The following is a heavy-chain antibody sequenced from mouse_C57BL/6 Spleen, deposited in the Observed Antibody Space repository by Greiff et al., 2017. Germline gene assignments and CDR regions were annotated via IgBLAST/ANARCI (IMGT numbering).Heavy chain of an antibody. J-gene: IGHJ3*01. CDR1: GFSLTSYG. D-gene: IGHD2-2*01. Sequence: VQRVESGPGLVAPSQSLSITCTVSGFSLTSYGVDWVRQSPGKGLEWLGVIWGVGSTNYNSALKSRLSISKDNSKSQVFLKMNSLQTDDTAMYYCARSYGYDDGWFAYWGQGTLVTVSA. CDR3: ARSYGYDDGWFAY. V-gene: IGHV2-6*01. CDR2: IWGVGST.